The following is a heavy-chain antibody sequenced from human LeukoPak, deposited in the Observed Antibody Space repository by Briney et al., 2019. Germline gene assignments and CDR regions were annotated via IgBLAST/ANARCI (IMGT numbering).Heavy chain of an antibody. CDR1: GYTFPDDY. CDR3: ARAVVTMVRGVPGY. CDR2: INPDSGGT. Sequence: ASVKVSCKASGYTFPDDYVHWVRQAPGQGLEWMGWINPDSGGTNYAQKFQGRVTMTRDTSISTAYMELSRLRSDDTAVYYCARAVVTMVRGVPGYWGQGTLVTVSS. J-gene: IGHJ4*02. V-gene: IGHV1-2*02. D-gene: IGHD3-10*01.